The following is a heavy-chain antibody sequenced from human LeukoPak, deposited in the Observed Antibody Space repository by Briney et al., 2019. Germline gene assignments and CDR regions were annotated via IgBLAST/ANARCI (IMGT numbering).Heavy chain of an antibody. CDR2: IIPIFGTA. Sequence: SVKVSCKASGGTFSSYAISWVRQAPGQGLEWMGGIIPIFGTANYAQKFQGRVTITADESTSTAYMELSSLRAEDTAVYYCAKESGYCSGGSCYPMYYFDYWGQGTLVTVSS. D-gene: IGHD2-15*01. J-gene: IGHJ4*02. CDR1: GGTFSSYA. V-gene: IGHV1-69*13. CDR3: AKESGYCSGGSCYPMYYFDY.